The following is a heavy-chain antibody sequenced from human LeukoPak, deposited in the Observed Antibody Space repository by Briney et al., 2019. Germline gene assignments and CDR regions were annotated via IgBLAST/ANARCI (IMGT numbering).Heavy chain of an antibody. CDR3: ARRTHYYDSSGVLYYAMDV. D-gene: IGHD3-22*01. J-gene: IGHJ6*02. Sequence: PSETLSLTCTVSGGSISSYYWSWIRQPPGKGLEWIGYIYYSGSTDYNPSLKSRVTISVDTSKNQFSLKLSSVTAADTAVYYCARRTHYYDSSGVLYYAMDVWGQGTTVTVSS. CDR2: IYYSGST. V-gene: IGHV4-59*08. CDR1: GGSISSYY.